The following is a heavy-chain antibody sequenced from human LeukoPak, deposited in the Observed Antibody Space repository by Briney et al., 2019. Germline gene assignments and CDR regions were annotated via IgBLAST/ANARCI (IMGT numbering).Heavy chain of an antibody. CDR2: IWYDGSNK. V-gene: IGHV3-33*06. CDR1: GFTFSSYG. J-gene: IGHJ4*02. D-gene: IGHD1-26*01. Sequence: GMSLRLSCAASGFTFSSYGMHWVRQAPGKGLEWVAVIWYDGSNKYYADSVKGRFTISRDNSKNTLYLQMNSLRAEDTAVYYCAKSGEWEPTDLDYWGQGTLVTVSS. CDR3: AKSGEWEPTDLDY.